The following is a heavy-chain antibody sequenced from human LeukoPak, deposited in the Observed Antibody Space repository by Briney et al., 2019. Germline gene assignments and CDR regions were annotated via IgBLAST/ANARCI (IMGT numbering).Heavy chain of an antibody. CDR2: IRYDGSNK. J-gene: IGHJ6*03. Sequence: GGSLRLSCAASGFTFSSYGMHWVRQAPGKGLEWVAFIRYDGSNKYYADSVKGRLTISRDNSKNTLYLQMNSLRAEDTAVYYCARVGPSYYYYYMDAWGNGTTVIVSS. CDR1: GFTFSSYG. V-gene: IGHV3-30*02. CDR3: ARVGPSYYYYYMDA.